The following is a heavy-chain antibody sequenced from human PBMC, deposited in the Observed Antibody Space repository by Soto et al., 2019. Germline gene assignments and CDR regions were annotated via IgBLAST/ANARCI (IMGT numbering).Heavy chain of an antibody. V-gene: IGHV3-33*03. Sequence: QVQLVESGGGVVQPGRSLRLSCVASGLTFSTQGMHWVRQAPGKGLEWVAVIYNDGSKKYYANSVEGRFTISRDNSKNPLYLQMDSLRAEDTAVYYCARNPSGVDIASTMNWGQGTMVIVSS. J-gene: IGHJ4*02. CDR3: ARNPSGVDIASTMN. CDR1: GLTFSTQG. CDR2: IYNDGSKK. D-gene: IGHD5-12*01.